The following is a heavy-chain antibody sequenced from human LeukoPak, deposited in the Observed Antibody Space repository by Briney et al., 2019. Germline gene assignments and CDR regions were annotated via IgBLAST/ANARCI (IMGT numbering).Heavy chain of an antibody. D-gene: IGHD5-18*01. Sequence: PSETLSLTCTVSGGSISSYYWSWIRQPPGKGLEWIGYIYYSGSTNYNPSLKSRVTISVDTSKNQFSLRLSSVTAADTAVYYCARDGGYSYAHNWLDPWGQGTLVTVSS. J-gene: IGHJ5*02. CDR3: ARDGGYSYAHNWLDP. CDR2: IYYSGST. CDR1: GGSISSYY. V-gene: IGHV4-59*01.